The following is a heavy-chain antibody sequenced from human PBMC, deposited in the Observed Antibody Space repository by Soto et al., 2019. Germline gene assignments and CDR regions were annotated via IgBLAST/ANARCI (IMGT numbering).Heavy chain of an antibody. CDR1: GGTFSSYA. V-gene: IGHV1-69*12. CDR2: IIPIFGTA. J-gene: IGHJ3*01. Sequence: QVQLVQSGAEVKKPGSSVKVSCKASGGTFSSYAISWVRQAPGQGLEWLGGIIPIFGTANYAQKCQGRVPIIAPVSPRPSERELSSLGSKYGDASYRATAWDGGDEGADVACDFCGQGRMVIVSS. D-gene: IGHD2-21*02. CDR3: ATAWDGGDEGADVACDF.